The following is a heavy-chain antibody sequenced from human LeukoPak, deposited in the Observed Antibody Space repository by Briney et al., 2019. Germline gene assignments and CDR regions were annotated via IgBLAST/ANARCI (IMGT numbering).Heavy chain of an antibody. Sequence: GGSLRLSCAAAGFTVSSNYMSWVRQAPGKGLEWVSGIYSGGGTYYADSVKGRFTISRDNSKNTLYLQMNSLRAEDTAVYYCARDWVLGSSGWYLFDYWGQGTLVTVSS. V-gene: IGHV3-66*01. CDR3: ARDWVLGSSGWYLFDY. D-gene: IGHD6-19*01. J-gene: IGHJ4*02. CDR2: IYSGGGT. CDR1: GFTVSSNY.